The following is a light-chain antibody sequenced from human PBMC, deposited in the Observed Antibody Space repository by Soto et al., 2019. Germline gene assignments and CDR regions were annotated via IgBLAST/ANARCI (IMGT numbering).Light chain of an antibody. CDR3: QQYRSYPT. V-gene: IGKV1-5*03. Sequence: DIQMTQSPSTLSASVGDKVTITCRASQSISSWLAWYQQKPGKAPKILVYKASSLESGVPSRFSGSGSGTEFTLTISSLQPDDFATYYCQQYRSYPTFGQGTKVEIK. J-gene: IGKJ1*01. CDR2: KAS. CDR1: QSISSW.